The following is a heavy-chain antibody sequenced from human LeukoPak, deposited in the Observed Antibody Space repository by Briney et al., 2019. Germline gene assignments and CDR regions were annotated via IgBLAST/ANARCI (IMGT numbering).Heavy chain of an antibody. V-gene: IGHV4-59*01. Sequence: SETLSLTCSVSGDSISSYYWSWIRQPPGKGLEWIGSIYYSGTTNYNPSLKSRVTISVDTSKNQFSLKLSSVTAADTAVYYCARVRQYCTNGVCLYTRFDYWGQGTLVTVSS. CDR2: IYYSGTT. CDR1: GDSISSYY. CDR3: ARVRQYCTNGVCLYTRFDY. J-gene: IGHJ4*02. D-gene: IGHD2-8*01.